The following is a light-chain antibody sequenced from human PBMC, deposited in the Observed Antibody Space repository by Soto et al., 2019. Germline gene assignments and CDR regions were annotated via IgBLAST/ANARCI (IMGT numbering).Light chain of an antibody. CDR2: HVT. Sequence: QSALTQPASVSGSPGQSITISCTGTSSDIGPYKYVSWYQQHPGKAPKLMIYHVTYRPSGVSNRYSGSKSGNSASLTISGLQADDEADYYCCSLTTSHTYVFGSGTQLTVL. CDR1: SSDIGPYKY. J-gene: IGLJ1*01. V-gene: IGLV2-14*03. CDR3: CSLTTSHTYV.